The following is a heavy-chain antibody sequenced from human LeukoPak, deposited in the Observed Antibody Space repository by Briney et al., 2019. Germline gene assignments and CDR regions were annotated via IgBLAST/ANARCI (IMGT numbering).Heavy chain of an antibody. CDR2: IYYSGST. Sequence: SSETLSLTCTVSGGSISSSSYYWGWIRQPPGKGLEWIGSIYYSGSTYYNPSLKSRVTISVDTSKNQFSLKLSSVTAADTAVYYCARLTHTGRSGFHFCGQGTLVTVSS. CDR3: ARLTHTGRSGFHF. CDR1: GGSISSSSYY. V-gene: IGHV4-39*01. D-gene: IGHD6-19*01. J-gene: IGHJ4*02.